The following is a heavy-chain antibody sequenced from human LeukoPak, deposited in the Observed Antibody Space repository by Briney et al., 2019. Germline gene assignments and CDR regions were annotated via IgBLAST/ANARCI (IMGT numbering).Heavy chain of an antibody. D-gene: IGHD6-6*01. CDR1: GFTFSNYW. Sequence: GSLKISCAASGFTFSNYWMHWVRRAPGKGLLWVSRISTDGTNTNYADSVKGRFTISRDNAKNILYLEMNSLRAEDTAVYYCVREYSSSSGRAFDIWGQGTKVTVSS. V-gene: IGHV3-74*01. J-gene: IGHJ3*02. CDR2: ISTDGTNT. CDR3: VREYSSSSGRAFDI.